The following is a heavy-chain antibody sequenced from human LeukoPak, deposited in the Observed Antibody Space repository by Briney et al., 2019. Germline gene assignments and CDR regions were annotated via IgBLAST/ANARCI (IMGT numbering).Heavy chain of an antibody. CDR1: GGTFRSFA. J-gene: IGHJ4*02. Sequence: SVKVSCKASGGTFRSFAINWVRQAPGKGLEWMGGIIPMINTPKYAQRFQGRVSITANESTSTGYMEVSSLRSEDTAVYYCAIFQGTYGDNDNAFWGQGTLVTVSS. V-gene: IGHV1-69*01. CDR2: IIPMINTP. CDR3: AIFQGTYGDNDNAF. D-gene: IGHD4-17*01.